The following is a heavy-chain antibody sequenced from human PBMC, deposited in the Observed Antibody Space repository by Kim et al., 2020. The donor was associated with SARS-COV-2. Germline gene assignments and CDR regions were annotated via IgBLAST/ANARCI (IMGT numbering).Heavy chain of an antibody. V-gene: IGHV3-30*04. Sequence: GGSLRLSCAPSGFTFSNYQMNWVRQAPGKGLEWVAYISKDGNKEYYADSVKGRFTISRDNSKNTLYLQMNSLRAEDTAVYYCARDCYQATLDYWGQGTLDTVST. CDR1: GFTFSNYQ. D-gene: IGHD1-26*01. CDR3: ARDCYQATLDY. CDR2: ISKDGNKE. J-gene: IGHJ4*02.